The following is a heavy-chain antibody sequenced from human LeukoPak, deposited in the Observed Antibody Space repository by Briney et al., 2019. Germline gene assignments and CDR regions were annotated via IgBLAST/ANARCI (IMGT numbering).Heavy chain of an antibody. Sequence: SETLSLTCTVSGGSISSGGYYWSWIRQHPGKGLEWIGYIYYSGSTYYNPSLKSRVTISVDTSKNQFSLKLSFVTAADTAVYYCARDSRGCSSTSCCSYGMDVWGQGTTVTVSS. CDR3: ARDSRGCSSTSCCSYGMDV. D-gene: IGHD2-2*01. CDR2: IYYSGST. J-gene: IGHJ6*02. V-gene: IGHV4-31*03. CDR1: GGSISSGGYY.